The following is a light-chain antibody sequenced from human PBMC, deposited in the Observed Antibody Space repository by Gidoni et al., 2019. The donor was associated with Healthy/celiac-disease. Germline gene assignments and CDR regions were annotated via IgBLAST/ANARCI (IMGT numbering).Light chain of an antibody. CDR3: QQRSNWPPGLT. Sequence: ETVLTQSPDTLSLSPGERATLSGRASQSVSSYLAWYQQKPGQAPRLLIYDASNRATGIPARFSGSGSGTDFTLTISSLEPEDFAVYYCQQRSNWPPGLTFXGXTKVXIK. CDR1: QSVSSY. V-gene: IGKV3-11*01. CDR2: DAS. J-gene: IGKJ4*01.